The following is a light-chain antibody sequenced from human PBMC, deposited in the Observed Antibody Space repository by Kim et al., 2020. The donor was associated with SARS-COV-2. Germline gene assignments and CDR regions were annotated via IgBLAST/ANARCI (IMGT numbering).Light chain of an antibody. CDR1: SSDIGNNY. CDR3: GTWDSSLSAVV. J-gene: IGLJ2*01. Sequence: GQKVTISCSGSSSDIGNNYVAWYQQHPARAPPLLMYYNNTRPSAIPARCSAAKSGTSATPGITGRQPGDEADYYCGTWDSSLSAVVFGGGTQLTVL. CDR2: YNN. V-gene: IGLV1-51*01.